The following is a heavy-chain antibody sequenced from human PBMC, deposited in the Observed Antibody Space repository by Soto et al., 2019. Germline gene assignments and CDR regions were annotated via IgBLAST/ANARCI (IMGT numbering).Heavy chain of an antibody. J-gene: IGHJ5*02. CDR1: GYTFTSYA. CDR3: AREGGMVRGVRVPNWFDP. CDR2: INAGNGNT. Sequence: QVQLVQSGAEVKKPGASVKVSCKASGYTFTSYAMHWVRQAPGQRLEWMGWINAGNGNTKYSQKFQGRVTITRDTSASTAYMELSSLRSEDTAVYYCAREGGMVRGVRVPNWFDPWGQGTLVTVSS. D-gene: IGHD3-10*01. V-gene: IGHV1-3*01.